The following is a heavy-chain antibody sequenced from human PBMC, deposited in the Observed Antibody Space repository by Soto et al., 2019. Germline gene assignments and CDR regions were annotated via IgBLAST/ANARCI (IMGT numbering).Heavy chain of an antibody. V-gene: IGHV3-23*01. D-gene: IGHD2-21*02. CDR1: GFTFNTYG. CDR3: ARIGPYCGGDCYPDFDF. J-gene: IGHJ4*02. CDR2: VSGSGGGT. Sequence: PGGSLRLSCAASGFTFNTYGMTWVRQAPGKGLEWVWTVSGSGGGTYYADSVKGRFTISRVNSKNTMYLQMSNLRAEDTAVYFCARIGPYCGGDCYPDFDFWGLGTPVTVSS.